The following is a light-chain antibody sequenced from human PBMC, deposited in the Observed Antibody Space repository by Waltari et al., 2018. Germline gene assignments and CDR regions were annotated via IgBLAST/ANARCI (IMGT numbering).Light chain of an antibody. CDR1: QSVSSN. CDR2: GAS. CDR3: QQYNNWLIT. Sequence: EIVMTQSPATLSVSPGERATLSCRASQSVSSNLAWYQQKPGQAPRLLICGASSRATGIPGRFSGSGSGTEFTLTISSLQSEDFAVYYCQQYNNWLITFGQGTRLEIK. V-gene: IGKV3-15*01. J-gene: IGKJ5*01.